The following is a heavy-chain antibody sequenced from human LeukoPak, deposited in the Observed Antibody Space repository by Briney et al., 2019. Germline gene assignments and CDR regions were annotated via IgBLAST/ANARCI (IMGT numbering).Heavy chain of an antibody. CDR1: GFTFSAWT. CDR2: IKGSDGTT. V-gene: IGHV3-23*01. D-gene: IGHD2-2*02. Sequence: GGSLRLSCAASGFTFSAWTMSWVRQAPGKGLEWISTIKGSDGTTYLADSVKGRYSISRDNSKSTLYLQMDSLRAEDTAMYYCARDRFVYTHWGQGTLVAVSS. J-gene: IGHJ4*02. CDR3: ARDRFVYTH.